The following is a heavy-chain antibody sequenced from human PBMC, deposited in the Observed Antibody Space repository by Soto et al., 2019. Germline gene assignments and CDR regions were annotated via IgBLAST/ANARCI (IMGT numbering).Heavy chain of an antibody. CDR3: AKGPLGSGYDLDS. D-gene: IGHD5-12*01. J-gene: IGHJ4*02. CDR2: ITASGGST. Sequence: EVQLLDSGGGLVQPGGSLRLSCAASGFTFSNYAMNWVLQAPGKGLDWVSAITASGGSTYYADSVKGRFTISRDNSKNTLCLQMSSLRAEDTAVYYCAKGPLGSGYDLDSWGQGTLVTVSS. CDR1: GFTFSNYA. V-gene: IGHV3-23*01.